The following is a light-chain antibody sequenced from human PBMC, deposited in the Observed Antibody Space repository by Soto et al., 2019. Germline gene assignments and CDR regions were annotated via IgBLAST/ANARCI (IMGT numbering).Light chain of an antibody. J-gene: IGKJ3*01. Sequence: DIQMTQSPSSLSASVGDRVTMTCRASQPISTYSKWYQQKPGRAPKILIYAASRLRSGVPSRFSADGSGTDFTLTISSLQPEDFAAYYCLQRSSTPPFTCGPGTKVDLK. CDR3: LQRSSTPPFT. V-gene: IGKV1-39*01. CDR2: AAS. CDR1: QPISTY.